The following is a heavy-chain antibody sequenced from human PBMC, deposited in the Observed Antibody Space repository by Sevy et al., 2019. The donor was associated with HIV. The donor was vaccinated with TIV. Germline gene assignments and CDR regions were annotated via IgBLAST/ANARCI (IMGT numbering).Heavy chain of an antibody. CDR1: GGTFSSYA. V-gene: IGHV1-69*13. J-gene: IGHJ3*02. CDR3: ASDVSDNAFDI. D-gene: IGHD3-16*02. CDR2: IIPIFGTA. Sequence: ASVKVSCKASGGTFSSYAISWVRQAPGQGLAWMGGIIPIFGTANYAQKFQGRVTITADESTSTAYMELSSLRSEDTAVYYCASDVSDNAFDIWGQGTMVTVSS.